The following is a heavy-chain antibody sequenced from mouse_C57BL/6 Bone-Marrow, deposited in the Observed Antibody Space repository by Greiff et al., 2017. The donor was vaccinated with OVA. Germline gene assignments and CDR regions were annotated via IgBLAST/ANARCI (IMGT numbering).Heavy chain of an antibody. CDR1: GYTFTDYE. CDR2: IDPETGGT. CDR3: TDLLCGRSP. Sequence: QVQLKESGAELVRPGASVTLSCKASGYTFTDYEMHWVKQTPVHGLEWIGAIDPETGGTAYNQKFKGKAILTADKSSSTAYMKLRSLTSEDSAVYYCTDLLCGRSPRGQGNTLTVSS. V-gene: IGHV1-15*01. D-gene: IGHD1-1*01. J-gene: IGHJ2*01.